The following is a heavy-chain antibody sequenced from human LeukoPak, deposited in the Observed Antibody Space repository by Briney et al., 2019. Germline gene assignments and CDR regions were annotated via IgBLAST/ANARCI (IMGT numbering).Heavy chain of an antibody. Sequence: SETLSLTCTVSGVSISSSNSYWGWIRQPPGKGLEWIGSIYYSGNTYYNASLKSRVTISVDTSKNQFSLKLSSVTAADTAVYYCARGNYDILTGYYIYMDVWGKGTTVTISS. CDR3: ARGNYDILTGYYIYMDV. CDR2: IYYSGNT. D-gene: IGHD3-9*01. CDR1: GVSISSSNSY. V-gene: IGHV4-39*07. J-gene: IGHJ6*03.